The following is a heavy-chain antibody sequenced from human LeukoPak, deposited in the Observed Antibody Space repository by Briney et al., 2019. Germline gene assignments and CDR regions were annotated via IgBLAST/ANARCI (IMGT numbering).Heavy chain of an antibody. CDR2: IYWDDDK. D-gene: IGHD6-19*01. Sequence: SGPTLVNPTQTLTLTCTFSGFSLSTSGVGVGWIRQPPGKALEWLALIYWDDDKRYSPSLKSRLTITKDTSKNQVVLTMTNMDPVDTATYYCAHLGSSGWYGPYYFDYWSQGTLVTVSS. J-gene: IGHJ4*02. CDR3: AHLGSSGWYGPYYFDY. V-gene: IGHV2-5*02. CDR1: GFSLSTSGVG.